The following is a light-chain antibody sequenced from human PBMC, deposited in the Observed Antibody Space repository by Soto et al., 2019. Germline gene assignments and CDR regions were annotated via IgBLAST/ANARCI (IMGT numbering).Light chain of an antibody. Sequence: QSALTQPASVSGSPGQSITISCTGTSSDVAAYNFVSWYQQHPGEVPKLMIYEVIKRPSGISDRFSGSKSGNTASLTISGLQAEDEADYYCSAYTHSNTVIFGGGTNPTVL. CDR1: SSDVAAYNF. CDR3: SAYTHSNTVI. J-gene: IGLJ2*01. V-gene: IGLV2-14*03. CDR2: EVI.